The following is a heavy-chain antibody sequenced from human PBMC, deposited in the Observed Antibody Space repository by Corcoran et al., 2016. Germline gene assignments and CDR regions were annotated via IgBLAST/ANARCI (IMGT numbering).Heavy chain of an antibody. Sequence: QVQLQESGPGLVKPSETLSLTCTVSGGSISSYYWSWIRQPPGKGLEWIGYIYYNGNTNYNPSLKSRVTISVDTSKNQFSLKLSSVTAADTAVYYCARGTGTFDYWGQGTLVTVSS. CDR3: ARGTGTFDY. V-gene: IGHV4-59*01. CDR1: GGSISSYY. D-gene: IGHD3-10*01. J-gene: IGHJ4*02. CDR2: IYYNGNT.